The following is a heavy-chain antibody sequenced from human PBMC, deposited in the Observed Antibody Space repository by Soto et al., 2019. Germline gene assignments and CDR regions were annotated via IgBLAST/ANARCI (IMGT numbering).Heavy chain of an antibody. Sequence: QVTLKESGPVLVKPTETLTLTCTFSGFSFSNPRMSVSWIRQPPGKALEWLAHISSSDVKSYSTSLKSRLTILKDPSKSQVVLTMTNVDPMDTATYYCARVLYYGMDVWGQGTTVTVSS. CDR3: ARVLYYGMDV. CDR2: ISSSDVK. V-gene: IGHV2-26*01. J-gene: IGHJ6*02. CDR1: GFSFSNPRMS.